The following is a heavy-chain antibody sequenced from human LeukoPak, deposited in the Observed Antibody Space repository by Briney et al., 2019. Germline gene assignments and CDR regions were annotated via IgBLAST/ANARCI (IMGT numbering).Heavy chain of an antibody. CDR2: IIPILGIA. Sequence: SVKVSCKASGYTFTSYAISWVRQAPGQGLEWMGRIIPILGIANYAQKFQGRVTITADKSTSTAYMELSSLRSEDTAVYYCARPSRVVPAALYYYYGMDVWGQGTTVTVSS. CDR3: ARPSRVVPAALYYYYGMDV. J-gene: IGHJ6*02. CDR1: GYTFTSYA. D-gene: IGHD2-2*01. V-gene: IGHV1-69*04.